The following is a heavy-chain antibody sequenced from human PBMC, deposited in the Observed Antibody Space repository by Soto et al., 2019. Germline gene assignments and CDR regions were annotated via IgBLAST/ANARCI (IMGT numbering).Heavy chain of an antibody. Sequence: PWGSLRLSCAASGFTLVDHYIIFIRQAPGKGLEWIGYSSNSGSFTRYADSVKGRFSISRDNAKSSLYLQISSLRGDDTATYYCVKSGDNYNLLDYWGQGTPVTVSS. V-gene: IGHV3-11*06. D-gene: IGHD1-1*01. J-gene: IGHJ4*02. CDR2: SSNSGSFT. CDR1: GFTLVDHY. CDR3: VKSGDNYNLLDY.